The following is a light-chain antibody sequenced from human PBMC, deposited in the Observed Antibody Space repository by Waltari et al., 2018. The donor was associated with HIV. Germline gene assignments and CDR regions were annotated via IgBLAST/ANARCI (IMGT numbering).Light chain of an antibody. V-gene: IGKV4-1*01. CDR2: WTS. CDR3: QQFYTTPYT. CDR1: QSVLHSSNNKNY. Sequence: DIVMTQPQDSLAVSMGEGAPINGTSRQSVLHSSNNKNYLAWYQQKQRQPPKLLIYWTSIRGSGVPDRFSASGSGTDFTLTISSLQAEDVAVYYCQQFYTTPYTFGQGTKLEI. J-gene: IGKJ2*01.